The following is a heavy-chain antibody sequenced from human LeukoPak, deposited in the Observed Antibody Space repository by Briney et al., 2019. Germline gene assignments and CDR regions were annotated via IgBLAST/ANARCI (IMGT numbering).Heavy chain of an antibody. D-gene: IGHD3-16*02. CDR2: INAGNGNT. Sequence: ASVKVSCKASGYTFTSYAMHWVRQAPGQRLEWMGWINAGNGNTKYSQKFQGRVTITRDTSASTAYMELSSLRSEDTAAYYCARPYYDYVWGSYRREHNWFDPWGQGTLVTVSS. J-gene: IGHJ5*02. V-gene: IGHV1-3*01. CDR1: GYTFTSYA. CDR3: ARPYYDYVWGSYRREHNWFDP.